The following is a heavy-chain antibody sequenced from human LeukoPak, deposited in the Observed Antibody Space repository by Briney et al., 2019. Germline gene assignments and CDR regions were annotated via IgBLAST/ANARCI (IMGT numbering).Heavy chain of an antibody. V-gene: IGHV3-74*03. D-gene: IGHD5-24*01. J-gene: IGHJ4*02. CDR1: GFSFSSYW. Sequence: PGGSLRLSCAASGFSFSSYWMNWVRQTPGKGLVWVAHINTDGRTTTYADSVKGRFTVSRDNAKNTLYLEMNRLRAEDTAVYYCARDNAYMPDYWGQGTQVTVSS. CDR2: INTDGRTT. CDR3: ARDNAYMPDY.